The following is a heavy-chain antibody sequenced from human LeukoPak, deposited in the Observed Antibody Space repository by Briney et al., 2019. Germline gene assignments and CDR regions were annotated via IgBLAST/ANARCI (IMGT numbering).Heavy chain of an antibody. V-gene: IGHV3-23*01. D-gene: IGHD6-25*01. CDR3: ARRIPIAAGGSYGMDV. Sequence: GGSLRLSCAASGFTFSSYAMSWVRQAPGKGLEWVSAISGSGGSTYYADSVKGRFTISRDNSKNTLYLQMNSLRAEDTAVYYCARRIPIAAGGSYGMDVWGQGTTITVSS. J-gene: IGHJ6*02. CDR1: GFTFSSYA. CDR2: ISGSGGST.